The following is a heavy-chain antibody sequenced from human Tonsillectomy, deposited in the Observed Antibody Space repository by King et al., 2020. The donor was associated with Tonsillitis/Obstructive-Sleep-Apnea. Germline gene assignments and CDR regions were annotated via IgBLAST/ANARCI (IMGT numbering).Heavy chain of an antibody. CDR1: GYRFTNYW. D-gene: IGHD3-10*01. J-gene: IGHJ3*01. Sequence: QLVQSGAEVKKPGESLRISCKGSGYRFTNYWISWVRQMPGKGLEWMGKIDPSDSYTDYSPSFQGHVTISADKAISTAYLQLSSLKASDTAMYYCARGIIILESAFDVWGQGTMVTVSS. CDR2: IDPSDSYT. V-gene: IGHV5-10-1*01. CDR3: ARGIIILESAFDV.